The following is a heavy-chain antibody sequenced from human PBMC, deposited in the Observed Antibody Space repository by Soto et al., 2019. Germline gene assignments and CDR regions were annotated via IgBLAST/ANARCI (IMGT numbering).Heavy chain of an antibody. V-gene: IGHV3-33*01. CDR3: AREGSSYPRFGMDV. CDR1: GFTFSSYV. Sequence: GSVRRSCAASGFTFSSYVMHWVRQAAGEGLEWVAVTWYDGSNKYYADSVKGRFTISRDNSKNTLYPQMNSLRAEDSAVYYRAREGSSYPRFGMDVWGQGTT. D-gene: IGHD6-13*01. J-gene: IGHJ6*02. CDR2: TWYDGSNK.